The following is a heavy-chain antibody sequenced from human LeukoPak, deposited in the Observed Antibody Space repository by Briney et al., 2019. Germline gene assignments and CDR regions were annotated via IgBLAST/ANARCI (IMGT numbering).Heavy chain of an antibody. CDR2: IYYSGST. J-gene: IGHJ4*02. V-gene: IGHV4-59*01. CDR3: ARGWITMIVGFDY. Sequence: PSETLSLTCTVSGGSISSYYWSWIRQPPGKGLEWIGYIYYSGSTNYNPSLKSRVTISVDTSKNQFSLKLSSVTAADTAVYYCARGWITMIVGFDYWGQGTLVTVSS. CDR1: GGSISSYY. D-gene: IGHD3-22*01.